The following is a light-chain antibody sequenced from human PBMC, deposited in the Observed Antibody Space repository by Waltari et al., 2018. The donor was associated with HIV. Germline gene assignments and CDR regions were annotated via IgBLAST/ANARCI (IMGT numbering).Light chain of an antibody. CDR2: EDN. CDR1: SGSIASNY. Sequence: NFMLTQPHSVSESPGKTVTISCTGSSGSIASNYVQWYQQRPGSAPTIVIYEDNQRPSEVPDRFSGSIDSSSNSASLTISGLKTEDEADYYCQSYDSSNHGVFGGGTKLTVL. V-gene: IGLV6-57*02. CDR3: QSYDSSNHGV. J-gene: IGLJ3*02.